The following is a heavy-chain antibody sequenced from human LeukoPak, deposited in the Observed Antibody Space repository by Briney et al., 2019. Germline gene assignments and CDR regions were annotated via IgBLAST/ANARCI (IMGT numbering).Heavy chain of an antibody. D-gene: IGHD3-10*01. Sequence: SETLSLTCTVSGGSISSSSYYWGWIRQPPGKGLEWIGSIYHGGSTYYNPSLKSRVTISVDTSKNQFSLKLSSVTAADTAVYYCARTGTYYYGSGSPYFDYWGQGTPLTVSS. CDR1: GGSISSSSYY. CDR2: IYHGGST. J-gene: IGHJ4*02. V-gene: IGHV4-39*07. CDR3: ARTGTYYYGSGSPYFDY.